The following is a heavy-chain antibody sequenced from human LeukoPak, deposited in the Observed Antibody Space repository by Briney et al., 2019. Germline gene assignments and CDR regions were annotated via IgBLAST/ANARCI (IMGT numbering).Heavy chain of an antibody. Sequence: PSETLSLTCTVSGGSISSSSYYWGWLRQPPGKGLEWIGSIYYSGNTYYNPSLKSRVTISVDTSKNQFSLKLSSVTAADTAVYYCARCSLGGYYGMDVWGQGTTVTVSS. CDR1: GGSISSSSYY. CDR3: ARCSLGGYYGMDV. V-gene: IGHV4-39*01. J-gene: IGHJ6*02. CDR2: IYYSGNT. D-gene: IGHD3-16*01.